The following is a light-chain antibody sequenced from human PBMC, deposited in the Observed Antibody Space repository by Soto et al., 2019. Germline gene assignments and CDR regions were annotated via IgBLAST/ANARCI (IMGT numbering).Light chain of an antibody. V-gene: IGKV3-15*01. Sequence: EIVMTQSPATLSLSPGQRATLSCKASQSVSSKLAWYQQRPGQAPRLLIYSASTRATGIPARFSGSGSGTEFTLTISSLQSEDFAVYYCHQYNHWLTWTFGQGTKVEIX. J-gene: IGKJ1*01. CDR2: SAS. CDR3: HQYNHWLTWT. CDR1: QSVSSK.